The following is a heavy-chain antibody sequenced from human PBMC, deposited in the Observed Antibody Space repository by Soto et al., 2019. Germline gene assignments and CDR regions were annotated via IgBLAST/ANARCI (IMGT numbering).Heavy chain of an antibody. CDR3: ARDYPDPRWLLQNFDYYYGMDV. Sequence: GGSLRLSCAASGFPFSSYSMNWVRQAPGKGLEWVSSISSSSSYIYYADPVKGRFTISRDNAKNSLYLQMNSLRAEDTAVYYCARDYPDPRWLLQNFDYYYGMDVWGQGTTVTVSS. CDR1: GFPFSSYS. J-gene: IGHJ6*02. V-gene: IGHV3-21*01. D-gene: IGHD3-22*01. CDR2: ISSSSSYI.